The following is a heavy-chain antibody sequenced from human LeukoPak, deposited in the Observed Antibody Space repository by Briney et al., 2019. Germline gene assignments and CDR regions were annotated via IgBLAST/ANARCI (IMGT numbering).Heavy chain of an antibody. J-gene: IGHJ5*02. D-gene: IGHD3-9*01. CDR2: ILPVFGTS. Sequence: SVKVSCKASGGTFSSYVINWVRQAPGQGLEWMGGILPVFGTSIYSQQFQGRVTITADESTNTAYMELNRLRSDDTATYYCARAEDQGRYFDWLPGFDPWGQGTLVTVSS. CDR1: GGTFSSYV. CDR3: ARAEDQGRYFDWLPGFDP. V-gene: IGHV1-69*13.